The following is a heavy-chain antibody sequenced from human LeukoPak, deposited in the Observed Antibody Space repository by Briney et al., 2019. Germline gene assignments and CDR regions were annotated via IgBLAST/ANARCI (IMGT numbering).Heavy chain of an antibody. Sequence: GGSLRLSCAASGFTLSSYAMSWVRHAPGKGLEWVSAISGSGGSTYYADSVKGRFTISRDNSKNTLYLQMNSLRAEDTAVYYCAKASGYSGYDPPDYWGQGTLVTVSS. V-gene: IGHV3-23*01. J-gene: IGHJ4*02. CDR1: GFTLSSYA. CDR2: ISGSGGST. CDR3: AKASGYSGYDPPDY. D-gene: IGHD5-12*01.